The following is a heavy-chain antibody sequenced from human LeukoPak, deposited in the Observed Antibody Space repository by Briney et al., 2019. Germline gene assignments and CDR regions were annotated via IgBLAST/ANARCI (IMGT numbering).Heavy chain of an antibody. CDR1: GGSISSSHYY. Sequence: SEILSLTCTVSGGSISSSHYYWGWIRQAPAKGLEWIGSIYYSGTTYYNPSPKSRVTISVATSKKKFSLKLSSVTAADTAVYYCARGFGELGNWGQGTLVTVSS. V-gene: IGHV4-39*01. CDR3: ARGFGELGN. D-gene: IGHD3-10*01. CDR2: IYYSGTT. J-gene: IGHJ4*02.